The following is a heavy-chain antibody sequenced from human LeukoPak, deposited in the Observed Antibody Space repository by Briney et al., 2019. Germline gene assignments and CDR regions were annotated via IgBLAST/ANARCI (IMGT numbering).Heavy chain of an antibody. D-gene: IGHD3-10*01. CDR2: ISYDGNNK. CDR1: GFTFSTYG. V-gene: IGHV3-30*07. J-gene: IGHJ6*03. Sequence: GGSLRLSCAASGFTFSTYGMHWVRQAPGKGLEWVAVISYDGNNKYHADSVKGRITISRDNSKNTLYLQLNSLRAEDTAVYYCARDSYYGSGSYYYYYMDVWGKGTTVTVSS. CDR3: ARDSYYGSGSYYYYYMDV.